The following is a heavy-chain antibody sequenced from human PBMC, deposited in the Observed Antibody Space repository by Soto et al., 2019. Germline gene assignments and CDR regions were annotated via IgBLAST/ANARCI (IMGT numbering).Heavy chain of an antibody. Sequence: PSETLSLTCTVSGGSIGSYYWSWIRQPPGKGLEWIGYIYYSGSTNYNPSLKSRVTISVDTSKNQFSLKLSSVTAADTAVYYCARQGEDTAIYYYYGMDVWGQGTTVTVSS. V-gene: IGHV4-59*08. CDR1: GGSIGSYY. CDR3: ARQGEDTAIYYYYGMDV. CDR2: IYYSGST. J-gene: IGHJ6*02. D-gene: IGHD5-18*01.